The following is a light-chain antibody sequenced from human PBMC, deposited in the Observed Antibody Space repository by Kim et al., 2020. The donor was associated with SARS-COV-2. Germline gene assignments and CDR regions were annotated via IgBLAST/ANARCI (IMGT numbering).Light chain of an antibody. Sequence: SSELTQEPAVSVALGQTARITCQGDSLRVSYATWYQQKPGQAPVVVIYDKNKRPSGIPDRFSGSSSINTASLTITGAQAEDEADYYCNSWDGSGNHVLFGGGTQLTVL. CDR1: SLRVSY. CDR2: DKN. V-gene: IGLV3-19*01. CDR3: NSWDGSGNHVL. J-gene: IGLJ2*01.